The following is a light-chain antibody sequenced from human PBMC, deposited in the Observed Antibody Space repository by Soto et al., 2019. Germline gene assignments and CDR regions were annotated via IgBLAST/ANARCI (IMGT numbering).Light chain of an antibody. V-gene: IGLV1-51*02. CDR1: SSNIGNNY. CDR2: ENN. CDR3: GTWDSSLSAGGV. Sequence: QSVLTQPPSVSAAPGQKVTISRSGSSSNIGNNYVSWYQQLPGTAPKLLIYENNKRPSGIPDRFSGSKSGTSATLGITGLQTGDEADYYCGTWDSSLSAGGVFVTGTKVTVL. J-gene: IGLJ1*01.